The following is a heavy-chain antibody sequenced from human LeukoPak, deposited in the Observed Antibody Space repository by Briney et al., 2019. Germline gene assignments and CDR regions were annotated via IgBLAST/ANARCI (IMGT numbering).Heavy chain of an antibody. D-gene: IGHD3-16*02. CDR3: ARVSAGVIGMKDVFDI. CDR2: ISGSSSYI. V-gene: IGHV3-21*01. CDR1: GFTFDDYG. Sequence: GGSLRLSCAASGFTFDDYGMSWVRQAPGKGLEWVSSISGSSSYIYYADSVKGRFTISRHNAKNSLYLQMNSLRAEDTAVYYCARVSAGVIGMKDVFDIWGQGTMVTVSS. J-gene: IGHJ3*02.